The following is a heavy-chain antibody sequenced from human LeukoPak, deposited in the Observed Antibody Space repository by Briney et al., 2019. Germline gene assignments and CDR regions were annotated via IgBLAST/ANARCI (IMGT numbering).Heavy chain of an antibody. Sequence: KPSETLSLTCAVYGGSFSGYYWSWIRQPPGKGLEWIGSIYYSGSTYYNPSLKSRVTISVDTSKNQSSLKLSSVTAADTAVYYCASPRTGYFDYWGQGTLVTVSS. J-gene: IGHJ4*02. CDR3: ASPRTGYFDY. CDR1: GGSFSGYY. CDR2: IYYSGST. V-gene: IGHV4-34*01.